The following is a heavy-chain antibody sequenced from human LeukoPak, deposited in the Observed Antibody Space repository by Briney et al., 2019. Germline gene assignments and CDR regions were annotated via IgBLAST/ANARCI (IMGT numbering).Heavy chain of an antibody. Sequence: SETLSLTCAVYGGSFSGYYWSWIRQPPGKGLEWIGEINHSGSTNYNPSLKSRVTISVDPSKNQFSLKLSSVTAADTAVYYCARVTMIVVVNWFDPCGQGTLVTVSS. CDR3: ARVTMIVVVNWFDP. CDR2: INHSGST. V-gene: IGHV4-34*01. J-gene: IGHJ5*02. D-gene: IGHD3-22*01. CDR1: GGSFSGYY.